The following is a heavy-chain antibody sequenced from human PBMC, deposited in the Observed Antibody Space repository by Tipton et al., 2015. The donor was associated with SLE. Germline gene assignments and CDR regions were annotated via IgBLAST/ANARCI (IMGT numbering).Heavy chain of an antibody. J-gene: IGHJ2*01. CDR2: IYHSGST. CDR3: ARAPQGYSLGSLYWYFDL. Sequence: TLSLTCAVSGGSISSGGYSWSWIRQPPGKGLEWIGYIYHSGSTYYNPSLKSRVTISVDRSKNHFSLELSSVTAADTAVYYCARAPQGYSLGSLYWYFDLWGRGTLVTVSS. CDR1: GGSISSGGYS. V-gene: IGHV4-30-2*01. D-gene: IGHD1-1*01.